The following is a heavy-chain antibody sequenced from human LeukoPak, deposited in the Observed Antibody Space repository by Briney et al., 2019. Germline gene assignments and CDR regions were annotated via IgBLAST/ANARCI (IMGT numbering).Heavy chain of an antibody. Sequence: GGSLRLSCAASGFTFSYYYMSGVRQAPGKGLDWAGRIKSESDGGTTDYAAPVKGRFTISRDDSKNTLHLQMNSLETEDTAVYYCTTEKSSSDAFDIWGQGTMVTVSS. D-gene: IGHD3-10*01. CDR1: GFTFSYYY. CDR2: IKSESDGGTT. J-gene: IGHJ3*02. CDR3: TTEKSSSDAFDI. V-gene: IGHV3-15*01.